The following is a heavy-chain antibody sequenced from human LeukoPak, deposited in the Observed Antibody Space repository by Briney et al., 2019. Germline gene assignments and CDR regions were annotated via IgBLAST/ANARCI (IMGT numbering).Heavy chain of an antibody. CDR2: IYSNGIT. CDR3: AREDTIFGVVPFDY. V-gene: IGHV4-4*07. CDR1: GGSISRYF. Sequence: SETLSLTCTVSGGSISRYFWTWIRQPAGKGLEWIGRIYSNGITNYNPSLKSRVTMSIDTSKKEFSLKLSSVTAADTAIYYCAREDTIFGVVPFDYWGQGTLVTVSS. J-gene: IGHJ4*02. D-gene: IGHD3-3*01.